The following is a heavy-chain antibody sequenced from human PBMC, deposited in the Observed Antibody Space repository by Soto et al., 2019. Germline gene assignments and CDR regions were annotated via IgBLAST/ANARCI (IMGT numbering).Heavy chain of an antibody. V-gene: IGHV3-23*01. D-gene: IGHD6-13*01. CDR1: GFTFSNYA. Sequence: EVHLLESGGALAQPGGSLRLSCIASGFTFSNYAMSWVRQSPGKELEWVSTINGGGDRTYYTDSVKGRFTVSRDNSKNMLSLQMTCLLAEDTALYYYANVHWYRPNPCFPWDDWGLGTLVTVTS. J-gene: IGHJ4*02. CDR3: ANVHWYRPNPCFPWDD. CDR2: INGGGDRT.